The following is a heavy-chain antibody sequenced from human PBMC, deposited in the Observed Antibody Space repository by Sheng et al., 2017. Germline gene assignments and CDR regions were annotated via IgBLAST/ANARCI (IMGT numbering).Heavy chain of an antibody. D-gene: IGHD1-26*01. CDR2: INSYGSSA. J-gene: IGHJ3*02. V-gene: IGHV3-74*03. CDR3: GRGIGWAGAFDI. CDR1: GFTFSSYW. Sequence: EVQLVESGGGLVQPGGSLRLSCAASGFTFSSYWMHWVRQAPGKGLVWVSRINSYGSSATYADSVKGRFTISRDNAKNTLYLQMNSLRAEDTAVYYCGRGIGWAGAFDIWGQGTMVTVSS.